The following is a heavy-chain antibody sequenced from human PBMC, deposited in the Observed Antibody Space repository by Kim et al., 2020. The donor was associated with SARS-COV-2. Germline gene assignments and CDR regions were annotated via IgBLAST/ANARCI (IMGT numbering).Heavy chain of an antibody. CDR3: ARHVEGGGAHFDY. Sequence: SETLSLTCTVSGGSISSYYWSWIRQPPGKGLEWIGYIYYSGSTNYNPSLKSRVTISVDTSKNQFSLKLSSVTAADTAVYYCARHVEGGGAHFDYWGQGTLVTVSS. CDR1: GGSISSYY. V-gene: IGHV4-59*08. J-gene: IGHJ4*02. D-gene: IGHD2-15*01. CDR2: IYYSGST.